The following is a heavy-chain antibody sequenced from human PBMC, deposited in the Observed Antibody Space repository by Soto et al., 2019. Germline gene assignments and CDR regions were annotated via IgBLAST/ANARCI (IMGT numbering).Heavy chain of an antibody. V-gene: IGHV3-74*01. Sequence: GGSLRLSCAASGFTFSSYWMHWVRQAPGKGLVWVSRINSDGSSTSYADSVKGRFTISRDNAKNTLYLQMNSLRAEDTAVYYFASAVDIVVVPPGEGMDVWGQGTTVTVSS. CDR2: INSDGSST. CDR1: GFTFSSYW. CDR3: ASAVDIVVVPPGEGMDV. J-gene: IGHJ6*02. D-gene: IGHD2-2*01.